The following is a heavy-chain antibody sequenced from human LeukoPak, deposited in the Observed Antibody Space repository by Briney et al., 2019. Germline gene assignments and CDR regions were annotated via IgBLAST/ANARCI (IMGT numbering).Heavy chain of an antibody. CDR1: GFTFTSSA. V-gene: IGHV1-58*02. CDR2: IVVGSGNT. J-gene: IGHJ4*02. CDR3: AAGWVCSGGSCYYYFDY. Sequence: ASVKVSCKASGFTFTSSAMQWVRQARGQRLEWIGWIVVGSGNTNYAQKFQERVTITRDMSTSTAYMELSSLRSEATAVSYCAAGWVCSGGSCYYYFDYWGQGTLVTVSS. D-gene: IGHD2-15*01.